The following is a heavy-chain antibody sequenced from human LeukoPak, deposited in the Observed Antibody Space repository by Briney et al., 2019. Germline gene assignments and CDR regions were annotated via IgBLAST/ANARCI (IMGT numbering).Heavy chain of an antibody. Sequence: PGRSLRLSCAASGFTFSNYAMHWVRQAPGKGLEWVAVISYDGSKKDYADSEKGRFTISRDNSKNTLYLQMNSLRAEDTAVYYCAKDVGYSYGYRVIYYFDYWGQGTLVTVSS. V-gene: IGHV3-30*04. CDR1: GFTFSNYA. CDR2: ISYDGSKK. J-gene: IGHJ4*02. CDR3: AKDVGYSYGYRVIYYFDY. D-gene: IGHD5-18*01.